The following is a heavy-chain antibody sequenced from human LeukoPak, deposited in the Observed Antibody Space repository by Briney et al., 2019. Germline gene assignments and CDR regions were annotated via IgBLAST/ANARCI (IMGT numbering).Heavy chain of an antibody. CDR3: ARGDYGGNPDY. J-gene: IGHJ4*02. CDR1: GYSFTNYS. Sequence: ASAKVSCKPSGYSFTNYSINCGRQAPGQRREWVGWISGYNGNTTYAQKTHGRVNMSTDPSTHTAYMELRSLRSDDPAMYYCARGDYGGNPDYWGQGTLVTVSS. V-gene: IGHV1-18*01. D-gene: IGHD4-23*01. CDR2: ISGYNGNT.